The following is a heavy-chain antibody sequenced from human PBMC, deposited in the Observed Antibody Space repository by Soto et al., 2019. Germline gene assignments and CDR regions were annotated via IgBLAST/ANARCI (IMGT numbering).Heavy chain of an antibody. V-gene: IGHV4-4*02. J-gene: IGHJ6*02. CDR1: GGSISSSNW. CDR2: IYHSGST. D-gene: IGHD6-19*01. Sequence: KPSETLSLTCAVSGGSISSSNWWSWVRQPPGKGLEWIGEIYHSGSTNYNPSLKSRVTISVDTSKNQFSLKLSSVTAADTAVYYCARGPVGPYSSGWTRANYYYYGMDVWGQGTTVTVSS. CDR3: ARGPVGPYSSGWTRANYYYYGMDV.